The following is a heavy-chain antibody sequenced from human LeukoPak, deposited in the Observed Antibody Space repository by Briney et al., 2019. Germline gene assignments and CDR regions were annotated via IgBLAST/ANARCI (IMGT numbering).Heavy chain of an antibody. CDR2: IKQDGSEK. Sequence: VANIKQDGSEKYYFDFVKGRFTISRDNAKNSLYLQMNSLRAEDTAVYYCASEVRLVPDYWGQGTLVTVSS. J-gene: IGHJ4*02. CDR3: ASEVRLVPDY. V-gene: IGHV3-7*01. D-gene: IGHD6-19*01.